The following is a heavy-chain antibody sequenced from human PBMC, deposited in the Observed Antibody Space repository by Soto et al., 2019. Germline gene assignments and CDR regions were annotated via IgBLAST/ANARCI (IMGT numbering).Heavy chain of an antibody. CDR3: ARGAENDISVYPGGY. Sequence: PAIAPCKAFGCTFSCYAISWVRHAPGQVLECMGGIIPIVGTANYAQKFQGRVTITADESTSTAYMDLSSLRSEDTAVYYCARGAENDISVYPGGYW. CDR2: IIPIVGTA. J-gene: IGHJ4*01. V-gene: IGHV1-69*13. D-gene: IGHD3-22*01. CDR1: GCTFSCYA.